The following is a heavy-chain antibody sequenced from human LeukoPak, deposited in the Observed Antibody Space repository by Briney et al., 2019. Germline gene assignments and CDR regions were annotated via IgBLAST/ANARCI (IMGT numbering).Heavy chain of an antibody. CDR3: RRHDSGTYYRFDY. D-gene: IGHD1-26*01. CDR2: VNYGGPT. V-gene: IGHV4-30-2*03. CDR1: GGSISSGGYS. J-gene: IGHJ4*02. Sequence: PSETLSLTCAVSGGSISSGGYSWSWIRQPPGRGLEWIGSVNYGGPTYYNPSLKRRGPISVDTSRNQFSLKLSSAAAADTSVYYCRRHDSGTYYRFDYWGQGSLVTVSS.